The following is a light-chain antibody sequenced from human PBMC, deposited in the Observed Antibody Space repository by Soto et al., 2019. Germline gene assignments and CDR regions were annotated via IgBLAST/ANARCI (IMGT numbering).Light chain of an antibody. J-gene: IGLJ2*01. V-gene: IGLV4-69*01. CDR3: QTWGTGYVV. CDR2: LYSAGRH. Sequence: QLVLTQSPSASASLGASVKITCTLSSGHSTYAIAWHQQQPGKGPRYLMRLYSAGRHIKGDGVPDRFSGSGSGTERYLTISNLQSDDEADYYCQTWGTGYVVFGAGTKLTVL. CDR1: SGHSTYA.